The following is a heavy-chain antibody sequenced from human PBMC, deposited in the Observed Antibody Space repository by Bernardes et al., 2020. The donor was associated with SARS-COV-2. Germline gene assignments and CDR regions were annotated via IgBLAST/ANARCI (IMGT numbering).Heavy chain of an antibody. V-gene: IGHV3-21*01. D-gene: IGHD2-21*01. CDR3: VRDFDVVVMPARRPFPY. Sequence: GGSLRVSCVTSGFTFRSYCMSWIRQAPGKGLEWVSSIGTSGTIFSADAFKGRFTISRDDGNNSLFLQMNTLRAEDTAVYYCVRDFDVVVMPARRPFPYWGQGTLVTVSS. CDR1: GFTFRSYC. J-gene: IGHJ4*02. CDR2: IGTSGTI.